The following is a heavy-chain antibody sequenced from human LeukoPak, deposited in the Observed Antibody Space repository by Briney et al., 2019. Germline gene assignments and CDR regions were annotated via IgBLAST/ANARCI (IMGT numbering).Heavy chain of an antibody. CDR1: EFAFSTYS. Sequence: GGSLRLSCAASEFAFSTYSMNWVRQAPGKGLEWVSIISGGSSDIHYADSVKGRFTISRDNAKNSLYLQMNSLRVEDTAVYYCARGATMATRHLDYWGQGTLVTVSS. CDR3: ARGATMATRHLDY. J-gene: IGHJ4*02. D-gene: IGHD4-23*01. V-gene: IGHV3-21*01. CDR2: ISGGSSDI.